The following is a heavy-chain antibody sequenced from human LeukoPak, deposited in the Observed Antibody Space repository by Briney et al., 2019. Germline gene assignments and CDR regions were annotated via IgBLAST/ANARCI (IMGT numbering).Heavy chain of an antibody. CDR1: GFTFSNAW. Sequence: GGSLRLSCAASGFTFSNAWMSWVRQAPGKGLEWVGRIKSKTGGGTTDYAAPVKGRFTISRDDSKNTLYLQMNSLKTEDTAVYYCTTGPIGEIAAADFDYWGQGTLVTVSS. CDR2: IKSKTGGGTT. D-gene: IGHD6-13*01. V-gene: IGHV3-15*01. CDR3: TTGPIGEIAAADFDY. J-gene: IGHJ4*02.